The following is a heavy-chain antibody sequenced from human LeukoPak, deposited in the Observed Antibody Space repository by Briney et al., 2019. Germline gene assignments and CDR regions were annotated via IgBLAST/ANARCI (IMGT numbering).Heavy chain of an antibody. CDR3: ARGPPISSSWTFDY. J-gene: IGHJ4*02. Sequence: GGSLRLSCAASGFTFSDYSMNWVRQAPGKGLEWVAVISYDGSNKYYADSVKGRFTISGDNSKNTLYLQMNSLRAEDTAVYYCARGPPISSSWTFDYWGQGTLVTVSS. V-gene: IGHV3-30*03. D-gene: IGHD6-13*01. CDR1: GFTFSDYS. CDR2: ISYDGSNK.